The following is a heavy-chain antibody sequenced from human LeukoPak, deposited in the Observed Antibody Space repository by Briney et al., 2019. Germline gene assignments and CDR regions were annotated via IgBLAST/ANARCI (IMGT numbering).Heavy chain of an antibody. V-gene: IGHV3-30-3*01. CDR3: ASEKPRYCSGGGCYQLLFDY. CDR1: GFTFSSYR. CDR2: ISYDGTNK. Sequence: GRSLRLSCAASGFTFSSYRMHWVRQAPGKGLEWVAVISYDGTNKYYADSVKGRFTISRDISKNTLYLQMNSLSAEDTAVYYCASEKPRYCSGGGCYQLLFDYWGQGTLVTVSS. D-gene: IGHD2-15*01. J-gene: IGHJ4*02.